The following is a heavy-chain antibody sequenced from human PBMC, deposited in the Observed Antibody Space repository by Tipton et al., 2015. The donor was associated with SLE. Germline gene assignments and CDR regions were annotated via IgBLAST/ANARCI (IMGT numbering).Heavy chain of an antibody. CDR1: GGTFRSYA. CDR2: IIPILGIA. Sequence: QVQLVQSGAEVKKPGSSVKVSCKASGGTFRSYAISWVRQAPGQGLEWMGRIIPILGIANYAQKFQGRVTITADKSTSTAYMELSSLRSEDTAVYYCAREGDTAMVCDYWGQGTLVTVSS. CDR3: AREGDTAMVCDY. J-gene: IGHJ4*02. D-gene: IGHD5-18*01. V-gene: IGHV1-69*09.